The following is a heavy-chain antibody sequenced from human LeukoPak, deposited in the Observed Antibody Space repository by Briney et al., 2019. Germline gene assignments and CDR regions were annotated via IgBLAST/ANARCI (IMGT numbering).Heavy chain of an antibody. Sequence: LRLSCAASGFTLSSYATTWVRQPPGKGLECIGYIYYSGSTYYNPSLKSRVTISVDTSKNQFSLKLSSVTAADTAVYYCARARSYYDSSGYPFFDYWGQGTLVTVSS. J-gene: IGHJ4*02. CDR3: ARARSYYDSSGYPFFDY. CDR1: GFTLSSYA. D-gene: IGHD3-22*01. CDR2: IYYSGST. V-gene: IGHV4-30-4*08.